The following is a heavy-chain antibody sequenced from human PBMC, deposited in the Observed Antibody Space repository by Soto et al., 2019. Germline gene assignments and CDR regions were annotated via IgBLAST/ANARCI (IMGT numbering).Heavy chain of an antibody. V-gene: IGHV3-23*01. CDR2: VSGSGVST. CDR1: GFTFSSYA. Sequence: EVQLLESGGGLVQPGGSLRLSCAASGFTFSSYAMSWVRQAPGKGLGWVSAVSGSGVSTYYADSVKVRFTISRDNSKNTLYLQMNSLRAEDTAVYYCAKGRSSSWFPTANWFDPWGQGTLVTVSS. D-gene: IGHD6-13*01. CDR3: AKGRSSSWFPTANWFDP. J-gene: IGHJ5*02.